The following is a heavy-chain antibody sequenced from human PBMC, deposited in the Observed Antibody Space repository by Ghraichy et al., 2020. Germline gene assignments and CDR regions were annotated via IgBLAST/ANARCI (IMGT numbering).Heavy chain of an antibody. D-gene: IGHD3-3*01. J-gene: IGHJ4*02. Sequence: SETLSLTCTVSGGSISSSDSYWNWIRQPPGKGLEGIGYIYYTGNTYYNPSLKSRLSISLDTSKNQFSLKLTSVTAADTAVYYCARGGEYDFWSGYYFDYCRLGTLVTVSS. V-gene: IGHV4-30-4*01. CDR1: GGSISSSDSY. CDR2: IYYTGNT. CDR3: ARGGEYDFWSGYYFDY.